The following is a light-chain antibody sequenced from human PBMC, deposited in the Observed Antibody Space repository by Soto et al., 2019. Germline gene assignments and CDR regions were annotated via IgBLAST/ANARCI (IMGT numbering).Light chain of an antibody. CDR3: QQYETFSRT. CDR2: DAS. V-gene: IGKV3-11*01. Sequence: AAVSLTPEERATLSCRASYSVSSYLAWYQHKPGQAPRLLIYDASNRATGTPARFSGSGSGTDFTLTISRLEPEDFARYYCQQYETFSRTFGEGTNVDIK. CDR1: YSVSSY. J-gene: IGKJ1*01.